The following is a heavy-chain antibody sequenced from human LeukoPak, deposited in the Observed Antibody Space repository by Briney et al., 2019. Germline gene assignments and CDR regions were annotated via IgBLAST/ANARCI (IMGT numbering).Heavy chain of an antibody. Sequence: GGSLRLSCAASGFTFSDYYMSWIRQAPGKGLEWVSYVSSGSSTIYYADSVKGRFTVSRDNGKRSLYLHMNSLRAEDTAMYYCARGESSYCSGVCYFVSWGQGTLVTVSS. V-gene: IGHV3-11*04. CDR1: GFTFSDYY. CDR2: VSSGSSTI. CDR3: ARGESSYCSGVCYFVS. J-gene: IGHJ5*01. D-gene: IGHD2-21*02.